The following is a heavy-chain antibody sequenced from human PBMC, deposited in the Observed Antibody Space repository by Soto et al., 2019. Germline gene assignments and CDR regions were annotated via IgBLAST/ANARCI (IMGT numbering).Heavy chain of an antibody. D-gene: IGHD4-17*01. Sequence: GXSVKVSCNASGGPFISYAIIWVRQAPGQGLEWMGGIIPIFGTANYAQKFQGRVTITADESTSTAYMELSSLRSEDTAVYYCERGIYGVGYGMDVWGQGTTVTVSS. CDR3: ERGIYGVGYGMDV. J-gene: IGHJ6*02. V-gene: IGHV1-69*01. CDR2: IIPIFGTA. CDR1: GGPFISYA.